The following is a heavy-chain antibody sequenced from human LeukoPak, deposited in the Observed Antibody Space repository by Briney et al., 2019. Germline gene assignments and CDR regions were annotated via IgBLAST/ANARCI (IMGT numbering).Heavy chain of an antibody. CDR1: GFTFITYG. CDR3: ARVGPWVNPDYYYYMEV. D-gene: IGHD1-14*01. CDR2: IHGSDDNT. Sequence: GGSLRLSCAASGFTFITYGMHWVRQAPGKGLEWVSAIHGSDDNTHYADSVKGRFTISRDNAKNSLYLQMNSLRAEDTAVYYCARVGPWVNPDYYYYMEVWGKGTTVTVSS. V-gene: IGHV3-21*01. J-gene: IGHJ6*03.